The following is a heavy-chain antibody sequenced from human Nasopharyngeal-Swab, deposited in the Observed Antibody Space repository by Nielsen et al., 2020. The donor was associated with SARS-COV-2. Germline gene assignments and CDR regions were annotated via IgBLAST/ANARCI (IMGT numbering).Heavy chain of an antibody. Sequence: SETLSLTCAVSGGSISSSNWWSWVRQPPGKGLEWIGEIYHSGSTNYKTSLKSRVTISVDKSKNQFTLRLSSVTAADTAVYFCASGATYFTHWGQGTLVTVSS. V-gene: IGHV4-4*02. D-gene: IGHD4/OR15-4a*01. CDR3: ASGATYFTH. CDR1: GGSISSSNW. J-gene: IGHJ4*02. CDR2: IYHSGST.